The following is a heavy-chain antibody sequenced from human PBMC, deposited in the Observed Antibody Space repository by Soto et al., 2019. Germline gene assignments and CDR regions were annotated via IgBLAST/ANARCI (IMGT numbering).Heavy chain of an antibody. V-gene: IGHV4-39*01. D-gene: IGHD3-3*01. J-gene: IGHJ5*02. CDR2: IYYSGST. CDR3: ARSAYYDFWSGYS. Sequence: SETLSLTWTGSGGSISSSSYYWGWIRQPPGKGLEWIGSIYYSGSTYYNPSLKSRVTMSVDTSKNQFSLKLSSVTAADTAVYYCARSAYYDFWSGYSWGPATLVTVSS. CDR1: GGSISSSSYY.